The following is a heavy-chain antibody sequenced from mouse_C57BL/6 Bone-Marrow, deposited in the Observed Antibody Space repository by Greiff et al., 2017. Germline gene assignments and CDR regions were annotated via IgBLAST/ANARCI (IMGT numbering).Heavy chain of an antibody. V-gene: IGHV1-19*01. CDR3: ARIPITTVVAPDY. J-gene: IGHJ2*01. CDR2: INPYNGGT. Sequence: EVKLMESGPVLVKPGASVKMSCKASGYTFTDYYMNWVKQSHGKSLEWIGVINPYNGGTSYNQKFKGKATLTVDKSSTTAYMGLNSLTSEDSAVYYCARIPITTVVAPDYWGQGTTLAVSS. D-gene: IGHD1-1*01. CDR1: GYTFTDYY.